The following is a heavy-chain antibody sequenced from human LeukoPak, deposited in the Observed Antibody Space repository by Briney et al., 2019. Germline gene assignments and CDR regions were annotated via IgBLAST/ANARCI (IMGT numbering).Heavy chain of an antibody. CDR1: GFTFSSYA. CDR2: ISGSGDST. Sequence: GGSLRLSCAASGFTFSSYAMSWVRQAPGKGLEWVSAISGSGDSTYCADSAKGRFTISRDNSKNTLYLQMNSLRAEDTAVYHCAKSRSGWYLFDYWGQGTLVTVSS. V-gene: IGHV3-23*01. J-gene: IGHJ4*02. D-gene: IGHD6-19*01. CDR3: AKSRSGWYLFDY.